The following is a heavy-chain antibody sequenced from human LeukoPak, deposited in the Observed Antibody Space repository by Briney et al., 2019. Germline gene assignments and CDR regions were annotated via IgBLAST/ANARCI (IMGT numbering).Heavy chain of an antibody. Sequence: GGSLSLSCAASGFTVSSNYMGWVRQAPGKGLEWDSVIYSGGSTYYPDSVKGRFTITRDHSKNTLYLQMTRLRAEDTAVHYCLYLGWFGEIFRIDYWGEGALVTVSS. CDR1: GFTVSSNY. CDR3: LYLGWFGEIFRIDY. D-gene: IGHD3-10*01. CDR2: IYSGGST. V-gene: IGHV3-66*01. J-gene: IGHJ4*02.